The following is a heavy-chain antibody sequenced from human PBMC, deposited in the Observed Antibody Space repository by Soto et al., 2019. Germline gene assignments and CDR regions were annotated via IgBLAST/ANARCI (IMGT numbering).Heavy chain of an antibody. CDR3: ARDSRVTGYSSGWSDY. V-gene: IGHV1-69*13. J-gene: IGHJ4*02. Sequence: SVKVSCKASGGTFSSYAISWVRQAPGQGLEWMGGIIPIFGTANYAQKFQGRVTITADESTSTAYMELSSLRSEDTAVYYCARDSRVTGYSSGWSDYWGQGTLVTVSS. D-gene: IGHD6-19*01. CDR2: IIPIFGTA. CDR1: GGTFSSYA.